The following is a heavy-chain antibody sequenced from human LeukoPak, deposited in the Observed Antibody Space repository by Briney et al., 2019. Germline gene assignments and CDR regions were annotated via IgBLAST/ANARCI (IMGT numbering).Heavy chain of an antibody. V-gene: IGHV1-2*02. Sequence: ASVKVSCKASEYTFTGYYMHWVRQAPGQGLEWMGWINPNSGGTNYAQKFQGRVTMTRDTSISTAYMELSRLRSDDTAVYYCARSISLSPYWWLDYWGQGTLVTVSS. CDR2: INPNSGGT. J-gene: IGHJ4*02. CDR3: ARSISLSPYWWLDY. CDR1: EYTFTGYY. D-gene: IGHD2-8*01.